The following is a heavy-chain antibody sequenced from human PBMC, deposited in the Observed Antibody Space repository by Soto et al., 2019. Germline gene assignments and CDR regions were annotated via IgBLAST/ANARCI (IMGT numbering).Heavy chain of an antibody. CDR1: GFTFSSYA. CDR3: AKDRGVVVVVAAPL. V-gene: IGHV3-23*01. J-gene: IGHJ4*02. Sequence: GGSLRLSCAASGFTFSSYAMSWVRQDPGKGLEWVSAISGSGGSTYYADSVKGRFTISRDNSKNTLYLQMNSLRAEDTAVYYCAKDRGVVVVVAAPLWGQGTLVTVSS. D-gene: IGHD2-15*01. CDR2: ISGSGGST.